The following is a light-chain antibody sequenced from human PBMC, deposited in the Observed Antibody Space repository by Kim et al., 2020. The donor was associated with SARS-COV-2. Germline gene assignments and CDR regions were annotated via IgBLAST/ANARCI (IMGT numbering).Light chain of an antibody. CDR3: QAWDSSNVV. CDR1: KLGDKY. V-gene: IGLV3-1*01. CDR2: QDS. J-gene: IGLJ2*01. Sequence: VSPRQTASITCSGDKLGDKYACWYQQKPGQSPILVIYQDSKWPSGIPERFSGSNSGNTATLTISGTQAMDEAAYYCQAWDSSNVVFGGGTQLTVL.